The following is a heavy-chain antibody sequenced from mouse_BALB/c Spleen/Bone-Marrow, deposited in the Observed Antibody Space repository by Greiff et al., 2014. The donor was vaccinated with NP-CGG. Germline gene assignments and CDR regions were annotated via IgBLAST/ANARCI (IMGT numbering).Heavy chain of an antibody. CDR3: TRRRGNYYYFDY. D-gene: IGHD2-1*01. CDR2: IYPGSGST. V-gene: IGHV1S22*01. Sequence: LQQSGSELVRPGASVKLSCKASGYTFTSYWMHWVKQRPGQGLEWIGNIYPGSGSTNYDENFKSKATLTVDTSSSTAYMQLSSLTSEDSAVYYCTRRRGNYYYFDYWGQGTTLTVSS. CDR1: GYTFTSYW. J-gene: IGHJ2*01.